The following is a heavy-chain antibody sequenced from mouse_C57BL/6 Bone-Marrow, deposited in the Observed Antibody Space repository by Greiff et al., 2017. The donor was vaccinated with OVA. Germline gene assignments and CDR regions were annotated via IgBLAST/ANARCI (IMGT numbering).Heavy chain of an antibody. CDR3: TVVDYFDY. CDR2: IDPENGDT. J-gene: IGHJ2*01. D-gene: IGHD1-1*01. Sequence: VQLQQSGAELVRPGASVKLSGTAAGVNIKDDYMHGGKQRPEQGREWRGWIDPENGDTEYASKFQGKATITADTSSNTAYLQLSSLTSEDTAVYYCTVVDYFDYWGQGTTLTVSS. CDR1: GVNIKDDY. V-gene: IGHV14-4*01.